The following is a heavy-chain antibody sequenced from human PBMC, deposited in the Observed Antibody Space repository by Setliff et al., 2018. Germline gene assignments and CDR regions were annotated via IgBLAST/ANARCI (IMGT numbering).Heavy chain of an antibody. J-gene: IGHJ4*02. CDR1: GFTFDSHA. CDR3: VRRELQLRRYFDF. V-gene: IGHV3-23*01. CDR2: ISASGGGT. Sequence: AGGSLRLSCAASGFTFDSHAMAWVRQAPGKGLEWVSGISASGGGTYYPDSVKGRFSISRDNSKNMLYLEVNSLRAEDTAVYYCVRRELQLRRYFDFWGQGTLVTVSS. D-gene: IGHD1-7*01.